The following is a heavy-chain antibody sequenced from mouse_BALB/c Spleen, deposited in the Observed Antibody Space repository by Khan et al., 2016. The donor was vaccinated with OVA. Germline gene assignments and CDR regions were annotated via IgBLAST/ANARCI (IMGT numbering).Heavy chain of an antibody. D-gene: IGHD1-1*01. CDR3: TSDCSSYSWFGY. Sequence: QVQLQQSGAELAKPGASVKMSCKASGYTFTNYWMHWVKQRPGQGLEWIGYIDPNNGYTDYNQKFKDKATLTADKSSSTAYMQLSSLTSEDSAVDYCTSDCSSYSWFGYWGQGTLVTVSA. V-gene: IGHV1-7*01. CDR1: GYTFTNYW. J-gene: IGHJ3*01. CDR2: IDPNNGYT.